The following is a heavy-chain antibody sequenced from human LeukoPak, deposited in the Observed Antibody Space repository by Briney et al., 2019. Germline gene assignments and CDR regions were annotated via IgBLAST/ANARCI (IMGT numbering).Heavy chain of an antibody. CDR2: IIPILGIA. J-gene: IGHJ4*02. V-gene: IGHV1-69*04. Sequence: ASVKVSCKASGGTFSSYAISWVRQAPGQGLEWMGRIIPILGIANYAQKFQGRVTITADKSTSTAYMELSSLRSEDTAVYYCAREYGSGSYRPFDYWGQGTPVTVSS. D-gene: IGHD3-10*01. CDR3: AREYGSGSYRPFDY. CDR1: GGTFSSYA.